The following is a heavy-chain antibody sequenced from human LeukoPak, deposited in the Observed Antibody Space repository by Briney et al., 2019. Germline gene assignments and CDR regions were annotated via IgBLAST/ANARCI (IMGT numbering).Heavy chain of an antibody. V-gene: IGHV4-59*01. J-gene: IGHJ3*02. Sequence: SETLSLTCTVSGGSISSYYWSWIRQPPGKGLACIGYIYYSGSTNYNPSLKSRVTISVDTSKNQFSLKLSSVTAADTAVYYCARRGYSSSWYLAFDIWGQGTMVTVSS. D-gene: IGHD6-13*01. CDR2: IYYSGST. CDR1: GGSISSYY. CDR3: ARRGYSSSWYLAFDI.